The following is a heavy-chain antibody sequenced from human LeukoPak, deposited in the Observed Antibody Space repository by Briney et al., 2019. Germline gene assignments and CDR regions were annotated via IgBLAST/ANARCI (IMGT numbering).Heavy chain of an antibody. J-gene: IGHJ5*02. CDR2: IIPIFGIA. V-gene: IGHV1-69*05. CDR1: GGTFSSYT. CDR3: ARGGYSQNWFDP. Sequence: SVKVSCKASGGTFSSYTISWVRQAPGQGLEWMGRIIPIFGIANYAQKFQGRVTITTDESTSTAYMELSSLRSEDTAVYYCARGGYSQNWFDPWGQGTLVTVSS. D-gene: IGHD4-23*01.